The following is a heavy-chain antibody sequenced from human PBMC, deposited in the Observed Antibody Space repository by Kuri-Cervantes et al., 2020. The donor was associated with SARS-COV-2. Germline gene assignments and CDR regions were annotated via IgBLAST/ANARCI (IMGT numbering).Heavy chain of an antibody. V-gene: IGHV3-13*04. CDR2: IGTAGDT. J-gene: IGHJ3*02. CDR3: ARGDVQSGVDAFDI. CDR1: GFTFSSYD. D-gene: IGHD1-1*01. Sequence: GESLKISCAASGFTFSSYDMHWVRQATGKGLEWVSAIGTAGDTYYPGSVKGRFTISRENAENSLYLQMNSLRAGDTAVYYCARGDVQSGVDAFDIWGQGTMVTVSS.